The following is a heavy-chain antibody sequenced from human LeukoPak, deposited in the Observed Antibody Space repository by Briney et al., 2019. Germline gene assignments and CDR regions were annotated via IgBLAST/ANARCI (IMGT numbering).Heavy chain of an antibody. J-gene: IGHJ4*02. V-gene: IGHV3-20*04. CDR1: GFTFDDYG. D-gene: IGHD3-22*01. Sequence: PGGSLRLSCAASGFTFDDYGMSWVRQAPGKGLEWVSGINWNGGSTGYADSVKGRFTISRDNAKNSLYLQMNSLRAEDTAVYYCAKDLPLYYDSRGGYFDYWGQGTLVTVSS. CDR2: INWNGGST. CDR3: AKDLPLYYDSRGGYFDY.